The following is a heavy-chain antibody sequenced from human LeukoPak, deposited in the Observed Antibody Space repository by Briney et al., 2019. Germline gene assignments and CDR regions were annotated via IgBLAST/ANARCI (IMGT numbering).Heavy chain of an antibody. Sequence: GGSLRLSCAASGFTFSSYGMHWVRQAPGKGLEWVAVIWYDGSNKYYADSVKGRFTISRDNSKNTLYLQMNSLRAEDTAVYYCARGAPRSGSYQLDYWGQGTLVTVSS. CDR3: ARGAPRSGSYQLDY. D-gene: IGHD1-26*01. CDR1: GFTFSSYG. J-gene: IGHJ4*02. CDR2: IWYDGSNK. V-gene: IGHV3-33*01.